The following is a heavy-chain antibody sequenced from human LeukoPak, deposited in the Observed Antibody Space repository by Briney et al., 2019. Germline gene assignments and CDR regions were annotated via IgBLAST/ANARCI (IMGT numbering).Heavy chain of an antibody. CDR3: AKTTIGYSSGRYPGWPVDY. CDR1: GFTFSSYA. CDR2: ISGSGGST. J-gene: IGHJ4*02. Sequence: GGSLRLSCAASGFTFSSYAMSWVRQAPGKGLEWVSAISGSGGSTYYADSVKGRFTISRDNSKNTVYLQMNSLRAEDTAVYYCAKTTIGYSSGRYPGWPVDYWGQGALVTVSS. V-gene: IGHV3-23*01. D-gene: IGHD6-19*01.